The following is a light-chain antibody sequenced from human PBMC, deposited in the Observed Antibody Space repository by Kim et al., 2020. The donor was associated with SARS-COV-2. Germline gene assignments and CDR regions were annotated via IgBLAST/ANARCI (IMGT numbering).Light chain of an antibody. Sequence: ALGQTVRITCQGDSLRSYYATWYQQKPGQAPIPVIYGKNNRPSGIPDRFSGSSSGNTASLTITGTQAGDGADYYCNSRDSNDNVVFGGGTQLTVL. CDR2: GKN. V-gene: IGLV3-19*01. J-gene: IGLJ2*01. CDR3: NSRDSNDNVV. CDR1: SLRSYY.